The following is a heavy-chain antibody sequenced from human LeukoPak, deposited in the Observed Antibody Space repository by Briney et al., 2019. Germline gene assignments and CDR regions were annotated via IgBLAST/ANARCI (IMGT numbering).Heavy chain of an antibody. Sequence: SETLSLTCTASGGSVSSDNFYCSWIRQPPGKGLEWIGYIYYTGNTNYNPSLKSRVTISVDTSKNQFSLKLSSVTAADTAVYYRATKQWVPYYFHYWGQGSRVSVSS. J-gene: IGHJ4*02. D-gene: IGHD1-26*01. V-gene: IGHV4-61*01. CDR3: ATKQWVPYYFHY. CDR1: GGSVSSDNFY. CDR2: IYYTGNT.